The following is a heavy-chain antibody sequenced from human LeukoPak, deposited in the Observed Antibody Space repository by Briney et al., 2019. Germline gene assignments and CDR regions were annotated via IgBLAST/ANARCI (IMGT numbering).Heavy chain of an antibody. Sequence: PSQTLSLTCAVSGGSISSGGYSWSWIRQPPGKGLEWIVYIYHSGSTYYNPSLKSRVTISVDTSKNQFSLKLSSVTAADTAVYYCARGGSGYALNWFDPWGQGTLVTVSS. CDR1: GGSISSGGYS. CDR3: ARGGSGYALNWFDP. J-gene: IGHJ5*02. CDR2: IYHSGST. V-gene: IGHV4-30-2*01. D-gene: IGHD5-12*01.